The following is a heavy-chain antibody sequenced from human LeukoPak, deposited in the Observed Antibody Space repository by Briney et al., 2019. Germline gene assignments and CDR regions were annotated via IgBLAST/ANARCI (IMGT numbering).Heavy chain of an antibody. CDR1: GGSFSGYY. CDR2: INHSGST. CDR3: ARRSGTMVRGVIFFDY. Sequence: SETLSLTCAVYGGSFSGYYWSWLRRPPGKGLEWIGEINHSGSTNYNPSLKSRVTISVDTSKNQFSLKLSSVTAADTAVYYCARRSGTMVRGVIFFDYWGQGTLVTVSS. V-gene: IGHV4-34*01. D-gene: IGHD3-10*01. J-gene: IGHJ4*02.